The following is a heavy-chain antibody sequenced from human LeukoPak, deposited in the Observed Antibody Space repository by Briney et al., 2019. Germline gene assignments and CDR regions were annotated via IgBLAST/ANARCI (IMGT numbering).Heavy chain of an antibody. CDR1: GFTFSSYD. CDR2: IGTAGDT. Sequence: GGSLRLSCAASGFTFSSYDMHWVRQATGKGLEWVSAIGTAGDTYYPGSVKGRFTISRDNSKNTLYLQMNSLRAEDTAVYYCARGDYGDNGFGYWGQGTLVTVSS. J-gene: IGHJ4*02. CDR3: ARGDYGDNGFGY. D-gene: IGHD4-17*01. V-gene: IGHV3-13*01.